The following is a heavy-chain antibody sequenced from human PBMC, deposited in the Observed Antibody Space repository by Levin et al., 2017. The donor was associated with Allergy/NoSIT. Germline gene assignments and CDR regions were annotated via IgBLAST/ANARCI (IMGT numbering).Heavy chain of an antibody. J-gene: IGHJ4*02. CDR1: GFTFSSYE. D-gene: IGHD4-17*01. V-gene: IGHV3-48*03. Sequence: GESLKISCAASGFTFSSYEMNWVRQAPGKGLEWVSFISSTSSTIYYADSVKGRFTISRDNAKKSLYLQMNSLRAEDTAVYYCAGENGAWIDYWGQGTLVTVSS. CDR3: AGENGAWIDY. CDR2: ISSTSSTI.